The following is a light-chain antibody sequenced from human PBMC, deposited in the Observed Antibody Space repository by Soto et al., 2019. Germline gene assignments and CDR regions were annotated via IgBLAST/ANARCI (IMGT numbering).Light chain of an antibody. J-gene: IGLJ2*01. V-gene: IGLV1-51*01. CDR1: NANIGENY. CDR2: DDY. Sequence: QSVLTQPPSVSAAPGQKGTISCSGSNANIGENYVSWYQQLPGTAPKVLIYDDYKRPSGIPDRFSGSKSGTSATLGITALQTGDEADYYCGTWDSTMTALVFGGGTKLTVL. CDR3: GTWDSTMTALV.